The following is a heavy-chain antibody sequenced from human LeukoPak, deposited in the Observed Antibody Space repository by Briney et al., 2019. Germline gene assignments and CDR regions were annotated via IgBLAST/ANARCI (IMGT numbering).Heavy chain of an antibody. Sequence: GGSLRLSCAASGFTFSSYAMSWVRQAPGKGLEWVSAISGSGGSTYYADSVKGRFTISRDNAKNSLYLQMNSLRAEDTAVYYCARGGGRFDWLLIPRDFDYWGQGTLVTVSS. CDR1: GFTFSSYA. V-gene: IGHV3-23*01. CDR3: ARGGGRFDWLLIPRDFDY. D-gene: IGHD3-9*01. CDR2: ISGSGGST. J-gene: IGHJ4*02.